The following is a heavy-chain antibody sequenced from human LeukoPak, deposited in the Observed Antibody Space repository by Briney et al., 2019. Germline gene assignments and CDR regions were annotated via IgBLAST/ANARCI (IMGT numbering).Heavy chain of an antibody. D-gene: IGHD3-10*01. V-gene: IGHV4-34*01. CDR1: GGSFSGYY. CDR2: IKHSGST. CDR3: ARSGRKNYYYYYYGMDV. J-gene: IGHJ6*02. Sequence: PSETLSLTCAVYGGSFSGYYWSWIRQPPGKGLEWIGEIKHSGSTNYNPSLKSRVTISVDTSKNQFSLKLSSVTAADTAVYYCARSGRKNYYYYYYGMDVWGQGTTVTVSS.